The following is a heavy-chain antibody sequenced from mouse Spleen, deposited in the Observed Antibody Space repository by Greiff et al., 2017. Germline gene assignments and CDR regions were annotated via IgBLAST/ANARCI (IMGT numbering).Heavy chain of an antibody. CDR3: ARAPGLYFDV. V-gene: IGHV5-16*01. CDR1: GFTFSDYY. Sequence: EVQLVESEGGLVQPGSSMKLSCTASGFTFSDYYMAWVRQVPEKGLEWVANINYDGSSTYYLDSLKSRFIISRDNAKNILYLQMSSLKSEDTATYYCARAPGLYFDVWGAGTTVTVSS. D-gene: IGHD4-1*01. J-gene: IGHJ1*01. CDR2: INYDGSST.